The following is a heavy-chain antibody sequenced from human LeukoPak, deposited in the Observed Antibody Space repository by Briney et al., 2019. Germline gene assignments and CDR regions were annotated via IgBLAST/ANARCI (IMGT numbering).Heavy chain of an antibody. D-gene: IGHD2-2*01. Sequence: GGSLRLSCAASGFTFSSYAMSWVRQAPGKGLDWVSPISGSGGSTYYADSVKGRFTISRDDSKNTLYLHMNSLRAEDTAVYYCAKGGYDPYCSSTSCYLYYFDYWGQGTLVTVSS. CDR2: ISGSGGST. J-gene: IGHJ4*02. CDR3: AKGGYDPYCSSTSCYLYYFDY. CDR1: GFTFSSYA. V-gene: IGHV3-23*01.